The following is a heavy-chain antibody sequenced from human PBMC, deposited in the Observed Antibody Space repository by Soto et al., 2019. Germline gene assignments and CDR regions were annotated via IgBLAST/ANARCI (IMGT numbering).Heavy chain of an antibody. CDR3: ARGWSGLVIIRFDP. CDR2: VNHSGST. CDR1: CGSFSGYH. D-gene: IGHD3-9*01. Sequence: SEPLILSCSFYCGSFSGYHWSCIRHPPGKGLEWIGEVNHSGSTNYNPSLKSRVTISVDTSKNQFSLKLSSVTAADTAVYYCARGWSGLVIIRFDPWGQGTLVTVSS. V-gene: IGHV4-34*01. J-gene: IGHJ5*02.